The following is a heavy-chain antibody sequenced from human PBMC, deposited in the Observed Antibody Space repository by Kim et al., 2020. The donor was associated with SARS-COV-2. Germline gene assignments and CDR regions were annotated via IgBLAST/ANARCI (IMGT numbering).Heavy chain of an antibody. CDR2: IIPIFGTA. CDR1: GGTFSSYA. Sequence: SVKVSCKASGGTFSSYAISWVRQAPGQGLEWMGGIIPIFGTANYAQKFQRRVTITADESTSTAYMELSSLRSEYTAVYYCARGGTNYVVISGYGSPLDYWGQGTLVTVSS. CDR3: ARGGTNYVVISGYGSPLDY. V-gene: IGHV1-69*13. J-gene: IGHJ4*02. D-gene: IGHD3-22*01.